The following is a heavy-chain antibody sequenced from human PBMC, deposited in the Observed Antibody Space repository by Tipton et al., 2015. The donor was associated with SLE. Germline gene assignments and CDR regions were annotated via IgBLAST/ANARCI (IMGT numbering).Heavy chain of an antibody. CDR1: GFTFSSYS. CDR3: ARDKSIAAAGDY. D-gene: IGHD6-13*01. J-gene: IGHJ4*02. Sequence: GSLRLSCAASGFTFSSYSMNWVRQAPGKGLEWVSSISSSSSYRYYADSVKGRFTISRDNAKNSLYLQMNSLRAEDTAVYYCARDKSIAAAGDYWGQGTLVTVSS. V-gene: IGHV3-21*01. CDR2: ISSSSSYR.